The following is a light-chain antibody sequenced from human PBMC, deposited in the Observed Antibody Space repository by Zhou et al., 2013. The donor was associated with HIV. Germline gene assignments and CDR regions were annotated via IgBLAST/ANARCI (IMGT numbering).Light chain of an antibody. CDR1: QSLSSTY. CDR2: AAS. V-gene: IGKV3-11*01. J-gene: IGKJ2*01. CDR3: QQRSDWPPAYI. Sequence: GERATLSCWANQSLSSTYLSWFRHIPGQAPRLLIYAASNRATGIPARFSGSGSGTDFTLTISSLEPEDFAVYYCQQRSDWPPAYIFGQGTKLEI.